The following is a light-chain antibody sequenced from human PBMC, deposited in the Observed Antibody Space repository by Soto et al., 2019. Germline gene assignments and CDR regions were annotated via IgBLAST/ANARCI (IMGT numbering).Light chain of an antibody. Sequence: QSALTQPASMSGSPGQSITISCTGTSSDVGAHNFVSWYQQHPGKAPKLIFYEISNRPPGLSDRFSGSKSGTTASLTISGLQAEDEADYFCSSYTTNKTLLFGGGTKLT. V-gene: IGLV2-14*01. CDR3: SSYTTNKTLL. CDR1: SSDVGAHNF. CDR2: EIS. J-gene: IGLJ2*01.